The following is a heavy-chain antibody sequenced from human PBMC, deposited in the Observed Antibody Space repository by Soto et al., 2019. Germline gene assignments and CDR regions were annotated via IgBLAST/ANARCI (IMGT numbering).Heavy chain of an antibody. CDR3: ARRVAAAGTRHYGMDV. Sequence: PGESLKISCKGSGYSFTSYWIGWVCQMPGKGLEWMGIIYPGDSDTRYSPSFQGQVTISADKSISTAYLQWSSLKASDTAMYYCARRVAAAGTRHYGMDVWGQGTTVTVS. V-gene: IGHV5-51*01. J-gene: IGHJ6*02. D-gene: IGHD6-13*01. CDR1: GYSFTSYW. CDR2: IYPGDSDT.